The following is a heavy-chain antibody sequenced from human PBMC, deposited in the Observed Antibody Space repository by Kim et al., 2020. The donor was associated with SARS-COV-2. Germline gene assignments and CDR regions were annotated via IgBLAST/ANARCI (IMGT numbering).Heavy chain of an antibody. J-gene: IGHJ5*02. CDR1: GYPFSDYY. CDR2: IHPHSGAT. V-gene: IGHV1-2*02. Sequence: ASVKVSCRASGYPFSDYYLHWVRQAPGQGLEWMGWIHPHSGATNYAQRFLGRVTMTRDKSNTTAYMELRSLTSDDTAVYYCTRDVKSAHLGWLDPWGQGALITVSS. D-gene: IGHD6-6*01. CDR3: TRDVKSAHLGWLDP.